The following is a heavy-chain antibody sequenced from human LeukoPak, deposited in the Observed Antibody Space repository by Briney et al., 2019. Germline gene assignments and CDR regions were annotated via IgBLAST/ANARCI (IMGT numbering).Heavy chain of an antibody. CDR2: ISYDGSNK. Sequence: PGGSLRLSCAASGFTFSSYGMHWVRQAPGKGLEWVAVISYDGSNKYYADSVKGRFTISRDNSKNTLYLQMNSLRAEDTAVYYCAKRSSSSWYFDYWGQGTLVTVSS. V-gene: IGHV3-30*18. CDR1: GFTFSSYG. CDR3: AKRSSSSWYFDY. J-gene: IGHJ4*02. D-gene: IGHD6-13*01.